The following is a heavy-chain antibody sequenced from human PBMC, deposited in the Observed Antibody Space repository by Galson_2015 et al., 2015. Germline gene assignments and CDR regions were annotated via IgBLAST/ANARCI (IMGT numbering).Heavy chain of an antibody. CDR3: ARDLFGYDLGYFDY. D-gene: IGHD5-12*01. Sequence: TLSLTCTVSGGSISSGSYYWSWIRQPAGKGLEWIGRIYTSGSTNYNPSLKSRVTISVDTSKNQFSLKLSSVTAADTAVYYCARDLFGYDLGYFDYWGQGTLVTVSS. CDR2: IYTSGST. V-gene: IGHV4-61*02. J-gene: IGHJ4*02. CDR1: GGSISSGSYY.